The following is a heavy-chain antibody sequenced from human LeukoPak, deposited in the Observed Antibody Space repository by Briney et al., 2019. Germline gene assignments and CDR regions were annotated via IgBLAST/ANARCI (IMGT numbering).Heavy chain of an antibody. CDR1: GGSVSGGDYY. CDR3: ARRQDGHDY. J-gene: IGHJ4*02. Sequence: SETLSLTCTVSGGSVSGGDYYWSWIRQPAGKGLEWIGRICTSGSTNYNPSLKSRVTISLDTSRNQFSLKLSSVTAADTAVYYCARRQDGHDYWGQGTLVTVSS. CDR2: ICTSGST. V-gene: IGHV4-61*02.